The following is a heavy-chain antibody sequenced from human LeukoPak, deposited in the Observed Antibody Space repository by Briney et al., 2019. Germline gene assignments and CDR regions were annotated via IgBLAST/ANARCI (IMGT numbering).Heavy chain of an antibody. CDR2: INWSGGST. V-gene: IGHV3-20*04. CDR1: RFTFDDYG. J-gene: IGHJ4*02. D-gene: IGHD3-10*01. CDR3: AKDTQRITMVRGVLEFDY. Sequence: GGSLRLSCAASRFTFDDYGMNWVRQCPGKGLEWGAGINWSGGSTGYLDSVRGRFTISRDNAQNSLYLQMNSLRAEDTALYYCAKDTQRITMVRGVLEFDYWGQGTLVTVSS.